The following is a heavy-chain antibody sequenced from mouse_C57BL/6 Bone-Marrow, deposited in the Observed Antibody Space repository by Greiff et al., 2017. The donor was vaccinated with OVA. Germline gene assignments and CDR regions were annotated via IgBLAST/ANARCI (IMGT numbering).Heavy chain of an antibody. CDR1: GYTFTDYY. J-gene: IGHJ3*01. Sequence: EVQLQQSGPELVKPGASVKISCKASGYTFTDYYMNWVKQSHGKSLEWIGDINPNNGGTSYNQKFKGKATLTVDKSSSTAYMELRSLPSEDSAVYYCARQRDGGDWFAYWGQGTLVTVSA. V-gene: IGHV1-26*01. CDR3: ARQRDGGDWFAY. D-gene: IGHD3-3*01. CDR2: INPNNGGT.